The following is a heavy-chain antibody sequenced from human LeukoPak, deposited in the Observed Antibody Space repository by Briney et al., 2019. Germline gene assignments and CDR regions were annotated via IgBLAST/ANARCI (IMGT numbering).Heavy chain of an antibody. V-gene: IGHV1-2*02. D-gene: IGHD3-22*01. CDR1: GYTFTGYY. J-gene: IGHJ4*02. CDR2: INPNSGGT. Sequence: ASVKVSCKASGYTFTGYYMHWVRQAPGQGLEWMGWINPNSGGTNYAQKFQGRVTMTRDTSISTAYMELSRLRSDDTAVYYCARANYDSSGYYFSFDYWGQGTLVTVSS. CDR3: ARANYDSSGYYFSFDY.